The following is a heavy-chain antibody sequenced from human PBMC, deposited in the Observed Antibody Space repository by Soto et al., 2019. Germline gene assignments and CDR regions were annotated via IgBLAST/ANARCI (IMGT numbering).Heavy chain of an antibody. Sequence: QVQLVESGGGVVQPGQSLRLACAASGFTFSAYGMHWVREAAGKGLEWVTFISFNGKKTDYADSVKGRFTVSRDNFKNTLYLQMNSLRADDTAVYSCEDIGVYDSSGGAYWGQCNLVTVSS. CDR3: EDIGVYDSSGGAY. V-gene: IGHV3-33*05. D-gene: IGHD3-16*01. J-gene: IGHJ1*01. CDR2: ISFNGKKT. CDR1: GFTFSAYG.